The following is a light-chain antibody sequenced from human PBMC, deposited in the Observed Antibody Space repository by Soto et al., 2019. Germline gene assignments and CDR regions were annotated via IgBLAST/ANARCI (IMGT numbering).Light chain of an antibody. CDR1: QSISSW. CDR2: KAS. Sequence: IQMTQSPSTLSASVGDRVTITCRASQSISSWLAWYQQKPGKAPKLLIYKASSLESGVPSRFSGSGSGTEFTLTISSLQPDDFATYSCQQYSSYCTFGQGTKVEIX. CDR3: QQYSSYCT. V-gene: IGKV1-5*03. J-gene: IGKJ1*01.